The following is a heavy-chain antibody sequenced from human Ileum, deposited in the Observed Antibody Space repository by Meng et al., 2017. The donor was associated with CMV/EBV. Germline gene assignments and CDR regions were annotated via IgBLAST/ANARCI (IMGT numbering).Heavy chain of an antibody. CDR2: IYYSGST. Sequence: GSLRLSCTVSGGSISSSSYYWGWIRQPPGKGLEWIGSIYYSGSTYYNPSLKSRVTISVDTSKNQFSLKLSSVTAADTAVYYWARGGFEGTTGTTGGGSWFDPWGQGTLVTVSS. J-gene: IGHJ5*02. V-gene: IGHV4-39*07. CDR1: GGSISSSSYY. D-gene: IGHD1-1*01. CDR3: ARGGFEGTTGTTGGGSWFDP.